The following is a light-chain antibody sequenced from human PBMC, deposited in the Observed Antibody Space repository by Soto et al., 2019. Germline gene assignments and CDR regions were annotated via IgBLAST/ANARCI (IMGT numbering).Light chain of an antibody. CDR3: QKYDSAPLT. Sequence: DIQMTQSPSSLSASVGDRVTITCRASQGISNFLAWYQQKPGKVPQLLIYAASTLQSGVPSRFGGSGSGTDFTLTISTLLPEDVATYYCQKYDSAPLTFGPGTKVDV. V-gene: IGKV1-27*01. CDR2: AAS. J-gene: IGKJ3*01. CDR1: QGISNF.